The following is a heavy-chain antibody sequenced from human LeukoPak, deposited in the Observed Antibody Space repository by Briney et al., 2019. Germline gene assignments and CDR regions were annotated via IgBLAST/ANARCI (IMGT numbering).Heavy chain of an antibody. V-gene: IGHV3-23*01. D-gene: IGHD6-19*01. CDR2: ISGSGGST. Sequence: GGSLRLSRAASGFTFSSYAMSWVRQAPGKGLEWVSAISGSGGSTYYADSVKGRFTISRDNSKNTLYLQMNSLRAEDTAVYYCAKDQAVAGTSGFDYWGQGTLVTVSS. CDR1: GFTFSSYA. CDR3: AKDQAVAGTSGFDY. J-gene: IGHJ4*02.